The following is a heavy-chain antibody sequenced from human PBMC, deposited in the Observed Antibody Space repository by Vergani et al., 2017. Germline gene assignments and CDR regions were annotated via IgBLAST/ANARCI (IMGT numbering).Heavy chain of an antibody. CDR2: IRNKPNSYTT. CDR1: GFTFTDAW. D-gene: IGHD2-21*01. V-gene: IGHV3-15*05. J-gene: IGHJ4*02. CDR3: ATELATTSPPDGRDYFDH. Sequence: EVQLVESGGGLVKSGGSLRLSCVASGFTFTDAWMSWVCQAPGKGLEWIGHIRNKPNSYTTEYAPSVKGRSIISRDDSRTTLYLDVISLETEDTAVYYCATELATTSPPDGRDYFDHWGQGTLVTVSS.